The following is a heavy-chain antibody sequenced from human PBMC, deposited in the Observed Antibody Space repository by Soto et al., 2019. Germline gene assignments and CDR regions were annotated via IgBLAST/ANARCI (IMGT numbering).Heavy chain of an antibody. CDR3: ARDYYYYDSSGYSYYYGMDV. Sequence: PSETLSLTCTVSGCSISSGGYYWSWIRQHPGKGLEWIGYIYYSGSTYYNPSLKSRVTISVDTSKNQFSLKLSSVTAADTAVYYCARDYYYYDSSGYSYYYGMDVWGQGTTVTVSS. D-gene: IGHD3-22*01. CDR1: GCSISSGGYY. V-gene: IGHV4-31*03. J-gene: IGHJ6*02. CDR2: IYYSGST.